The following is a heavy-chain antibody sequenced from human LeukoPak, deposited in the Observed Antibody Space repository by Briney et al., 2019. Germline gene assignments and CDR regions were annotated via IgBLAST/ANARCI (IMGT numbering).Heavy chain of an antibody. CDR2: IYTSGST. D-gene: IGHD3-10*01. CDR1: GGSISSYY. Sequence: SETLSLTCTVSGGSISSYYWSWIRQPAGKGLEWIGRIYTSGSTNYNPSLKSRVTMSVDTSKNQFSLKLSSVTAADTAVYYCARDRKVGFGESFRWFDPWGQGTLVTVSS. V-gene: IGHV4-4*07. J-gene: IGHJ5*02. CDR3: ARDRKVGFGESFRWFDP.